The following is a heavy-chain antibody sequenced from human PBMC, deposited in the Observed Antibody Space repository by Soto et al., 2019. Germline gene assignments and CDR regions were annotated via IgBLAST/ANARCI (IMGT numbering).Heavy chain of an antibody. V-gene: IGHV4-59*01. Sequence: QVQLQESGPGLVKPSETLSLTCTVSGGSISSYYCTWIRQPPGKGLEWIGYIYNTDSGSTNYNPSLKSRVTISRDMSKNQFSLKLSAVTAADTAVDYCVRGSRLDDWGQGALVTVSS. CDR3: VRGSRLDD. CDR1: GGSISSYY. CDR2: IYNTDSGST. J-gene: IGHJ4*02.